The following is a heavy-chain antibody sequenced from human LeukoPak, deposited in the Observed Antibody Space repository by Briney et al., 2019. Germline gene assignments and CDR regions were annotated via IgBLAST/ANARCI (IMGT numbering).Heavy chain of an antibody. V-gene: IGHV6-1*01. D-gene: IGHD2-15*01. CDR1: GDGVSSNSTA. CDR3: ARDIVVVVAATFAFDV. Sequence: SQTRSLTCAISGDGVSSNSTAWNWIRQSPSRGLEWLGRTYYRSKWYNDYAVSVKSRITINPDTSKNQFSLQLNFVTPEDTAVYYCARDIVVVVAATFAFDVWGQGTMVTVSS. CDR2: TYYRSKWYN. J-gene: IGHJ3*01.